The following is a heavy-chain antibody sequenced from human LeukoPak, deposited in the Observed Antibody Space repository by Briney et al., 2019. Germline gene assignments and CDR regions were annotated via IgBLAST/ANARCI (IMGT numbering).Heavy chain of an antibody. Sequence: SQTLSLTCAISGDSVSSNSAAWNWIRQSPSRGLEWLGRTYYRSKWHNDYAVSVKSRITINPDTSKNQFSLQLNSVTPEDTAVYYCAREEVITFGGVIVIRWFDPWGQGTLVTVSS. V-gene: IGHV6-1*01. CDR3: AREEVITFGGVIVIRWFDP. D-gene: IGHD3-16*02. J-gene: IGHJ5*02. CDR2: TYYRSKWHN. CDR1: GDSVSSNSAA.